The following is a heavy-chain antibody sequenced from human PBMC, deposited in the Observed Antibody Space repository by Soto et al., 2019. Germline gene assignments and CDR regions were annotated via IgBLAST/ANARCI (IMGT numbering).Heavy chain of an antibody. J-gene: IGHJ4*02. Sequence: VQLQQWGAGVLKPSETLSLTCAAHGGSFSGFQWSWSRQAPGKGLEWIGEINHNGDTNYNPSLKSRVTISIDTSKNEFSLKLTSVTAGDTARYYCAREWGFCDGTRCFPLFYYWGQGVLVTVSS. CDR2: INHNGDT. CDR3: AREWGFCDGTRCFPLFYY. D-gene: IGHD2-2*01. CDR1: GGSFSGFQ. V-gene: IGHV4-34*01.